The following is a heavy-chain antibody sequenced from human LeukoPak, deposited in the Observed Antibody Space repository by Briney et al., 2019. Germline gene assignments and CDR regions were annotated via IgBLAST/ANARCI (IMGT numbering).Heavy chain of an antibody. CDR1: GGSISSGSYY. Sequence: PSETLSLTCTVSGGSISSGSYYWSWIRQPAGKGLEWIGRIYTSGSTNYNPSLKSRVTISVDTSKNQFSLKLSSVTAADTAVYYCARENLKSNWFDPCGQGTLVTVSS. D-gene: IGHD1-7*01. CDR3: ARENLKSNWFDP. J-gene: IGHJ5*02. CDR2: IYTSGST. V-gene: IGHV4-61*02.